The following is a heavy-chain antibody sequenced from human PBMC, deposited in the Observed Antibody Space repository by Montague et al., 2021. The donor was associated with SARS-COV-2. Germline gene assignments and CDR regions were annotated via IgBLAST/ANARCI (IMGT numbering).Heavy chain of an antibody. J-gene: IGHJ4*02. V-gene: IGHV3-23*01. CDR3: AKDREVATGGLCYFDY. CDR1: GFTFRNYA. D-gene: IGHD5-24*01. Sequence: SLRLSCAASGFTFRNYAMIWVRQAPGKGLEWVSGISGSADITYYADSVKGRFTISRDNSKNTLYLQMSSLRAGDTAVYYCAKDREVATGGLCYFDYWGQGTLVTVSS. CDR2: ISGSADIT.